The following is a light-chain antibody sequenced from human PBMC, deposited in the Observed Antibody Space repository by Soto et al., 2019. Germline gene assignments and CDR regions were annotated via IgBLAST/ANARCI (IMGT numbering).Light chain of an antibody. CDR3: MQPLQSWT. Sequence: DIVMTRSPLSLPVTPGEPASISCMSSQSLLHSNGYNYLGWYLQKPGQSPQLLVYLGSNRASGVPDRFSGSGSGTDFTLKISRVEAEDVGVYYCMQPLQSWTFGQGTKVDI. CDR2: LGS. J-gene: IGKJ1*01. V-gene: IGKV2-28*01. CDR1: QSLLHSNGYNY.